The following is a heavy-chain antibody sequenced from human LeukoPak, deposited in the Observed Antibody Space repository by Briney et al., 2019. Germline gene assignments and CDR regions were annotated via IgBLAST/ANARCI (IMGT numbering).Heavy chain of an antibody. CDR3: ASLPRPFSSGWLVWYYMDV. CDR1: ADSLSSGGHY. V-gene: IGHV4-31*03. Sequence: SETLSLTCTVSADSLSSGGHYWAWIRQLPGKGLESIGFIHHSGSSRHNPSLKDRVAISVDTSKNQFSLKLSSVTAADTAVYYCASLPRPFSSGWLVWYYMDVWGKGTTVTVSS. CDR2: IHHSGSS. J-gene: IGHJ6*03. D-gene: IGHD6-19*01.